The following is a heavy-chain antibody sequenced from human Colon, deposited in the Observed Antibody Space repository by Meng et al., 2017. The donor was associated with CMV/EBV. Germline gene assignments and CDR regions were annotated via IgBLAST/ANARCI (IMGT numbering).Heavy chain of an antibody. CDR1: GLTLSRYW. J-gene: IGHJ4*01. D-gene: IGHD3-22*01. Sequence: GESLKISCVASGLTLSRYWMHWVRQVPGEGPMWVARISHDRDNAIYADSVKGRFTASRDSTRNIVYLQMNSLRVDDTAIYFCVRDVPGNIYYLFDYWCPGSPFPFSS. V-gene: IGHV3-74*01. CDR3: VRDVPGNIYYLFDY. CDR2: ISHDRDNA.